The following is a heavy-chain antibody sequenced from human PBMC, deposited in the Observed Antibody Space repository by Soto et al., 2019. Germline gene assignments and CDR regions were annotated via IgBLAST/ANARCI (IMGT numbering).Heavy chain of an antibody. J-gene: IGHJ4*02. CDR1: GGSISSYY. CDR2: IYYSGST. Sequence: SETLSLTCTVSGGSISSYYWSWIRQPPGKGLEWIGYIYYSGSTNYNPSLKSRVTISVDTSKNQFSLKLSSVTAADTAVYYCARHTGVLSSWDFCGQGTLVTVSS. D-gene: IGHD6-13*01. V-gene: IGHV4-59*01. CDR3: ARHTGVLSSWDF.